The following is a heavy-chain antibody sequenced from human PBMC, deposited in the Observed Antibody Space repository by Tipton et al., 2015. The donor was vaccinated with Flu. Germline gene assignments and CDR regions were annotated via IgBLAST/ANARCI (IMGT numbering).Heavy chain of an antibody. V-gene: IGHV4-39*07. D-gene: IGHD3-9*01. Sequence: TLSLTCTVSGGSIRSASDYWGWVRQTPGTGLEWIGSIYYSGTTYYSPSLKSRVTMSIDTSKNQFSLKLTSVTAADTAVYYCAKEGSYNILTNYYNKGVDPWGQGTLVIVSS. J-gene: IGHJ5*02. CDR3: AKEGSYNILTNYYNKGVDP. CDR1: GGSIRSASDY. CDR2: IYYSGTT.